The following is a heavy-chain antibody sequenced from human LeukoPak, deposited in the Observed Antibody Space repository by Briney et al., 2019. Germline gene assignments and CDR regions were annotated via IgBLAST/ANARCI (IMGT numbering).Heavy chain of an antibody. V-gene: IGHV3-48*03. D-gene: IGHD3-22*01. J-gene: IGHJ6*02. CDR3: ARELDSSGGNYYYYGMDG. CDR1: GFTFSSYE. CDR2: ISSSGSTI. Sequence: GGSLRLSCAASGFTFSSYEMNWVRQAPGKGLEWVSYISSSGSTIYYADSVKGRFTISRDNAKNSLYLQMNSLRDEDTAVYYCARELDSSGGNYYYYGMDGWGQGTTVTVSS.